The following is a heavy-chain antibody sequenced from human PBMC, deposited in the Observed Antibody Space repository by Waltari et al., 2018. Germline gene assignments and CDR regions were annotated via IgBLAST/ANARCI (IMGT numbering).Heavy chain of an antibody. CDR1: GFTFSRYS. Sequence: EVQLVESGGGLVQPGGSLRLSCVASGFTFSRYSMNWVRQAPGKGLEWVSYISSSSTINYADSVKGRFTISRDSPKNSLYLQMNSLRAEDAAVYYCARGMVGAAYFDCWGQGALVSVSS. J-gene: IGHJ4*02. V-gene: IGHV3-48*04. CDR3: ARGMVGAAYFDC. CDR2: ISSSSTI. D-gene: IGHD1-26*01.